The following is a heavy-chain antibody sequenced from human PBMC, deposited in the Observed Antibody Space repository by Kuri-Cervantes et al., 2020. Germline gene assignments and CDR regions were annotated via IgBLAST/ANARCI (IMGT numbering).Heavy chain of an antibody. CDR3: ASAIATTAST. V-gene: IGHV3-7*03. D-gene: IGHD1-1*01. Sequence: GESLKISCAVSGFTFSSYWMSWVRQAPGKGLEWVANIKQDGSETYYVDSVKGRFTISRDNAKNSLYLQMNSLRAEDTAVYYCASAIATTASTWGQGTLVTVSS. CDR1: GFTFSSYW. J-gene: IGHJ5*02. CDR2: IKQDGSET.